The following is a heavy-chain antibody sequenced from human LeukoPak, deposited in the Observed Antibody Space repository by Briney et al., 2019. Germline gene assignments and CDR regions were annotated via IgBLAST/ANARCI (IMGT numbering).Heavy chain of an antibody. CDR3: ARDDSFDY. J-gene: IGHJ4*02. Sequence: GGSLRLSCAASGLTDSSTYMSWVRQAPGKGLEWVSVIYSGGSIYYADSVKGRFTISRDNSKNTLYLQMNTLRAEDTAVYYCARDDSFDYWGQGTLVTVSS. D-gene: IGHD2-21*02. CDR1: GLTDSSTY. V-gene: IGHV3-66*01. CDR2: IYSGGSI.